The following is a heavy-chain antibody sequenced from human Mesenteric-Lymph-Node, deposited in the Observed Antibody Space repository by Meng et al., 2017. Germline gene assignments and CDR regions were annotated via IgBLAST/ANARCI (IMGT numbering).Heavy chain of an antibody. J-gene: IGHJ4*02. D-gene: IGHD3-10*02. CDR1: GDSVSSNSAA. V-gene: IGHV6-1*01. Sequence: QDQLQHSRPRLLKPPQPLPLTRAISGDSVSSNSAAWNWIRQSPSRGLEWLGRTYYRSKYYNNYALSVKSRITINPDTSKNQFSLQLNSVTPEDTAIYYCARDWGDVRGGFDFWGQGTLVTVSS. CDR2: TYYRSKYYN. CDR3: ARDWGDVRGGFDF.